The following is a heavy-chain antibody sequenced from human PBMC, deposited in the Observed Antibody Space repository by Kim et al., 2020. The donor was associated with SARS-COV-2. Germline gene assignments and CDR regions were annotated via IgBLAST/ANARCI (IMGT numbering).Heavy chain of an antibody. V-gene: IGHV3-23*01. Sequence: DSVKGRFTISRDNSKNTLYLQMNSLRAEDTAVYYCAKGVVVTAITYYFDYWGQGTLVTVSS. CDR3: AKGVVVTAITYYFDY. D-gene: IGHD2-21*02. J-gene: IGHJ4*02.